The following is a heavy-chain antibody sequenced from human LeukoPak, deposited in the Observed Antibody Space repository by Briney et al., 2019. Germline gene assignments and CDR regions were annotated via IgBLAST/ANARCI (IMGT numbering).Heavy chain of an antibody. CDR2: IIPILGIA. CDR1: GGTFSSYA. J-gene: IGHJ6*02. V-gene: IGHV1-69*04. D-gene: IGHD2-21*02. Sequence: ASVKVSCKAAGGTFSSYAISWVRQAPGQGLEWMGRIIPILGIANYAQKFQGRVTITADKSTSTAYMELSSLRSEDTAVYYCARVYCGGDCYSTEPYYYYGMDVWGQGTTVTVSS. CDR3: ARVYCGGDCYSTEPYYYYGMDV.